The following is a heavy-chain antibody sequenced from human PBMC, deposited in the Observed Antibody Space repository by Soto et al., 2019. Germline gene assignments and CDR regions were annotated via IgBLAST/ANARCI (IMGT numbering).Heavy chain of an antibody. Sequence: GGSLTLSCAASGFTFSSYGMHWVRQAPGKGLEWVAVISYDGSNKYYADSVKGRFTISRDNSKNTLYLQMNSLRAEDTAVYYCAKDMWFGESSFDYWGQGT. D-gene: IGHD3-10*01. CDR2: ISYDGSNK. J-gene: IGHJ4*02. CDR3: AKDMWFGESSFDY. CDR1: GFTFSSYG. V-gene: IGHV3-30*18.